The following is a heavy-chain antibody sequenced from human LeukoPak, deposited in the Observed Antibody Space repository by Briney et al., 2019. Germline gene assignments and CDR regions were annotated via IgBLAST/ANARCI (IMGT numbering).Heavy chain of an antibody. J-gene: IGHJ4*02. CDR3: ASWAPRIAEPND. D-gene: IGHD6-13*01. CDR1: GGSFSGYY. CDR2: TNHSGST. Sequence: SETLSLTCAVYGGSFSGYYWSWIRQPPGKGLEWIGETNHSGSTNYNPSLKSRVTISVDTSKNQFSLKLSSVTAADTAVYYCASWAPRIAEPNDWGQGTLVTVSS. V-gene: IGHV4-34*01.